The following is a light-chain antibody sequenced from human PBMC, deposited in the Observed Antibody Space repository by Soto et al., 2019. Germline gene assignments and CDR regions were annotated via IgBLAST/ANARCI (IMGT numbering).Light chain of an antibody. V-gene: IGKV3-15*01. J-gene: IGKJ4*01. CDR3: QQYGDWPLT. CDR1: QSVRSTY. Sequence: ATLSCRASQSVRSTYLAWYQQKPGQAPRLLIFGVSNRAAGIPARFSGSGSGTEFTLTISSLQSEDFAVYYCQQYGDWPLTFGGGTKVDIK. CDR2: GVS.